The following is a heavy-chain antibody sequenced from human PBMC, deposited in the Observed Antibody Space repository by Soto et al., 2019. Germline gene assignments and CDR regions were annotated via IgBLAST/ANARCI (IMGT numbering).Heavy chain of an antibody. V-gene: IGHV1-18*01. CDR2: ISAYNGNT. J-gene: IGHJ5*02. CDR1: GYTFTSYG. D-gene: IGHD3-3*01. CDR3: ARFSPPRRYDFWSCYYLVDWFDP. Sequence: QVQLVQSGAEVKKPGASVKVSCKASGYTFTSYGISWVRQAPGQGLEWMGWISAYNGNTNYAQKLQGRVTMTTDTSTSTAYMELRSLRSDDTAVYYCARFSPPRRYDFWSCYYLVDWFDPWGQGTLVTVSS.